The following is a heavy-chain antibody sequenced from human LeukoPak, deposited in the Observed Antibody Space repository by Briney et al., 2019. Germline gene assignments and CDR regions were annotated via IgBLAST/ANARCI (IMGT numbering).Heavy chain of an antibody. CDR2: IYSGGST. CDR1: GFIVSSNY. V-gene: IGHV3-53*01. Sequence: GGSLRLSCAASGFIVSSNYMNWVRQAPGKGLEWVSIIYSGGSTFYADSVKGRFTISRDNSKNTLHLQMNSLRAEDTAVYYCARSNDAFDIWGQGTMVTVSS. J-gene: IGHJ3*02. CDR3: ARSNDAFDI. D-gene: IGHD5/OR15-5a*01.